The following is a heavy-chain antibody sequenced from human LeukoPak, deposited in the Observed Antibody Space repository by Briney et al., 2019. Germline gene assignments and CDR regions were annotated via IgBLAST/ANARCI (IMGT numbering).Heavy chain of an antibody. CDR3: AKIGSEGDLYYYYQMDA. Sequence: GGSLRLSSAPNGVSFTNPSMNWYRLAPGKGLEWVSSISGSGGNTYYADSVNGRVTISRDNSMDTLYLHINGLRVEVTATYFCAKIGSEGDLYYYYQMDASGKGTTVTVSS. CDR2: ISGSGGNT. J-gene: IGHJ6*03. V-gene: IGHV3-23*01. D-gene: IGHD6-19*01. CDR1: GVSFTNPS.